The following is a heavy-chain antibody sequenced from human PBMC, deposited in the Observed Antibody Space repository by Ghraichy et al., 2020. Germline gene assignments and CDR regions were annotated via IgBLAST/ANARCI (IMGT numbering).Heavy chain of an antibody. J-gene: IGHJ4*02. D-gene: IGHD3-22*01. V-gene: IGHV3-30*04. CDR2: ISYDGSKK. CDR1: GFTFSRYA. CDR3: ARGPVVDSSGIIFDY. Sequence: LSLTCAASGFTFSRYAMHWVRQAPGKGLEWVAVISYDGSKKYYADSVKGRVTISRDNSKNTLNLQMNSLRAEDTAVYYCARGPVVDSSGIIFDYWGLGTLVTVSS.